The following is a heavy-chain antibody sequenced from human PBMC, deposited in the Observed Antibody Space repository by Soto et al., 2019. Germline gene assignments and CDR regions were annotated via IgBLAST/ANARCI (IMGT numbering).Heavy chain of an antibody. CDR2: IIPIFGTA. V-gene: IGHV1-69*13. Sequence: ASVKVSCKASGGTFSSYAISWVRQAPGQGLEWMGGIIPIFGTANYAQKFQGRVTITADESTSTAYMELSSLRSEDTAVYYCARGGVVVPAAKGVYYYYYGMDVWGQGTTVTVSS. CDR3: ARGGVVVPAAKGVYYYYYGMDV. J-gene: IGHJ6*02. D-gene: IGHD2-2*01. CDR1: GGTFSSYA.